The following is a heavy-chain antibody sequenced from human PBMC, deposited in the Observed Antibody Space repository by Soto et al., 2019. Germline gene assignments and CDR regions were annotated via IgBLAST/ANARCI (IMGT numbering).Heavy chain of an antibody. D-gene: IGHD5-18*01. CDR1: GFTFSSYG. J-gene: IGHJ4*02. CDR3: AKSLDTAMVTSY. V-gene: IGHV3-30*18. CDR2: ISYDGSNK. Sequence: QVQLVESGGGVVQPGRSLRLSCAASGFTFSSYGMHWVRQAPGKGLEWVAVISYDGSNKYYADSVKGRFTISRDNSKNTLYLQMNSVRAEDTAVYYCAKSLDTAMVTSYWGQGTLVTVSA.